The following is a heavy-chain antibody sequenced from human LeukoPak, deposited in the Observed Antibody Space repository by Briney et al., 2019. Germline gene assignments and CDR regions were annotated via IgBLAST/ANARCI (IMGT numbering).Heavy chain of an antibody. CDR2: IFSSGSA. CDR1: GGSINNYY. CDR3: ARLIGDGEFPYYYVYYMDV. D-gene: IGHD4-17*01. V-gene: IGHV4-4*07. J-gene: IGHJ6*03. Sequence: SETLSLTCDVSGGSINNYYWSWIRQPAGKGLEWIGRIFSSGSANYNPSLKSRVTMSVDTSKNQFSLKLTSVSAADTAVYYCARLIGDGEFPYYYVYYMDVWGKGTTVIISS.